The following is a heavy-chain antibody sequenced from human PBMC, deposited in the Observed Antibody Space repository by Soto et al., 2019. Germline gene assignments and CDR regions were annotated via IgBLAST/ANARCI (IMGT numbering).Heavy chain of an antibody. CDR1: GYSFTSYW. CDR3: ARPSLEGSFDALDI. V-gene: IGHV5-51*01. J-gene: IGHJ3*02. Sequence: GESLKISCKGSGYSFTSYWIGWVXXXPGKGLEWMGIIYPGDSDTRYSPSFQGQVTISVDKSISTAYLQWSSLKASDTAIYYCARPSLEGSFDALDIWGQGIMVNVSS. D-gene: IGHD1-1*01. CDR2: IYPGDSDT.